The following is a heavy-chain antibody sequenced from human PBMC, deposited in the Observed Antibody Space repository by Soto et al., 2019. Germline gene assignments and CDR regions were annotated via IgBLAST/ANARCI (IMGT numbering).Heavy chain of an antibody. J-gene: IGHJ6*02. CDR3: ARVCPEWLPTFYYYYYGMDV. V-gene: IGHV4-59*01. CDR2: IYYSGRT. D-gene: IGHD3-3*01. Sequence: SETLSLTCTVSGGSIRSYYWSWIRQPPGKGLEWIGYIYYSGRTNYNPSLKSRVTISVDTSKNQFSLKLSSVTAADTAVYYCARVCPEWLPTFYYYYYGMDVWGQGTTVTVSS. CDR1: GGSIRSYY.